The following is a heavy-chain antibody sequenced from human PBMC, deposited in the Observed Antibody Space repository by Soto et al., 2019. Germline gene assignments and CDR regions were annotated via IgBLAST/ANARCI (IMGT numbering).Heavy chain of an antibody. CDR2: IKSKTDGGTT. V-gene: IGHV3-15*01. D-gene: IGHD1-26*01. J-gene: IGHJ4*02. CDR3: TIVGGSRTNFDY. CDR1: GFSFSNAW. Sequence: EVQLVESGGGLVKPGGSLRLSCAASGFSFSNAWMSWVRQAPGKGLEWVGRIKSKTDGGTTDYAAPVKGRFTISRDDSKNTLYLQMNSLKTEDTAVYYCTIVGGSRTNFDYWGQGTLVTVSS.